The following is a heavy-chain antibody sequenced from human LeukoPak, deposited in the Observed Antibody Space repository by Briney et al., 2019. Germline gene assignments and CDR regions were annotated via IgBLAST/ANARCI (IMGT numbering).Heavy chain of an antibody. J-gene: IGHJ3*02. D-gene: IGHD3-10*01. Sequence: SETLSLTCTVSDVSFSNYYWSWIRQPPGKGLEWIGYIYYSGSTNYNPSPKSRVTISVDTSKNQFSLKLSSVTAADTAVYYCARLHYGSGSYGTFDIWGQGTMVTVSS. CDR2: IYYSGST. CDR3: ARLHYGSGSYGTFDI. CDR1: DVSFSNYY. V-gene: IGHV4-59*08.